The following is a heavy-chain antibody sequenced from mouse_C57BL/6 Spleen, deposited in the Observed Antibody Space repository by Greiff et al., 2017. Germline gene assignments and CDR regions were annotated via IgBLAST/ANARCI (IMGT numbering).Heavy chain of an antibody. CDR2: ISSGGSYT. D-gene: IGHD3-3*01. CDR1: GFTFSSYG. J-gene: IGHJ2*01. Sequence: DVKLVESGGDLVKPGGSLKLSCAASGFTFSSYGMSWVRQTPDKRLEWVATISSGGSYTYYPDSVKGRFTISRDNAKNTLYLQMSSLKSEDTAMYYCARQRGRFFDYWGQGTTLTVSS. V-gene: IGHV5-6*02. CDR3: ARQRGRFFDY.